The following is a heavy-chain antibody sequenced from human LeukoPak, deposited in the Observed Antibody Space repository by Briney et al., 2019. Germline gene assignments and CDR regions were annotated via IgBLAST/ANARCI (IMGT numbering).Heavy chain of an antibody. CDR1: GFTFSSYW. CDR2: IKQDGSEK. V-gene: IGHV3-7*03. CDR3: ARVPMIDAFDI. Sequence: GGSLRLSCAASGFTFSSYWMSWVRQTPGKGLEWVANIKQDGSEKYYVDSVKGRFTISRDNAKNTLYLQMNSLRAEDTAVYYCARVPMIDAFDIWGQGTMVTVSS. D-gene: IGHD3-22*01. J-gene: IGHJ3*02.